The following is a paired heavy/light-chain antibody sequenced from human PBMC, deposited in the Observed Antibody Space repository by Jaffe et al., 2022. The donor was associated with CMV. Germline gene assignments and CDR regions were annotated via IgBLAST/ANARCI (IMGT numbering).Heavy chain of an antibody. D-gene: IGHD3-22*01. V-gene: IGHV3-23*01. Sequence: EVQLLESGGGLVQPGGSLRLSCAASGFTFSNYVMTWVRQAPGKGLEWVSVISGSGNFINYADSVKGRFTISRDNSKNTLYLQMNSLGAEDSAVYYCAQDSRPKITMGVVVPLLAQWGQGTPVTVSS. CDR1: GFTFSNYV. CDR2: ISGSGNFI. J-gene: IGHJ4*02. CDR3: AQDSRPKITMGVVVPLLAQ.
Light chain of an antibody. J-gene: IGKJ1*01. CDR2: AAS. CDR1: QDITNY. V-gene: IGKV1-27*01. CDR3: QNHNSGSWT. Sequence: DIQMTQSPSSLSASVGDRVTITCRASQDITNYLAWYQQRPGKVPKLLIYAASTLQSGVPSRFSGGGSGTDFTLTITSLQPEDFATYYCQNHNSGSWTFGQGTKVEIK.